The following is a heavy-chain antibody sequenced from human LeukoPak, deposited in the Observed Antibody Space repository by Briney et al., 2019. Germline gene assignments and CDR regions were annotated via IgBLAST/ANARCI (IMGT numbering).Heavy chain of an antibody. Sequence: PGESLKISCKGSGYSFTSYWIGWVRQMPGKGLEWMGIIYPGDSDTSSSPSFQRQVTISADKSISTAYLQWSSLKASDTAMYYCARGFWSGYLSEYNWFDPWGQGTLVTVSS. CDR1: GYSFTSYW. CDR2: IYPGDSDT. D-gene: IGHD3-3*01. CDR3: ARGFWSGYLSEYNWFDP. V-gene: IGHV5-51*01. J-gene: IGHJ5*02.